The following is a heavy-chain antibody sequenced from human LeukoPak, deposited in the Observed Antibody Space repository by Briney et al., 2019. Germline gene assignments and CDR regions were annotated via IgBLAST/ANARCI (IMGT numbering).Heavy chain of an antibody. CDR1: GGTFSSYA. D-gene: IGHD2-15*01. CDR3: ARLVEYCSGGSCYAD. V-gene: IGHV1-69*13. CDR2: IIPTFGTA. J-gene: IGHJ4*02. Sequence: SVKVSCKASGGTFSSYAISWVRQAPGQGLEWMGGIIPTFGTANYAQKFQGRVTITADESTSTAYMELSSLRSEDTAVYYCARLVEYCSGGSCYADWGQGTLVTVSS.